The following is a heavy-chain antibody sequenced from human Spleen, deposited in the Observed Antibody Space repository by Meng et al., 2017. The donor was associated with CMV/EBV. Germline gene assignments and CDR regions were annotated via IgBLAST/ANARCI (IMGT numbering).Heavy chain of an antibody. V-gene: IGHV1-2*02. Sequence: ASVKVSCKASGYTFTGYYMHWVRQAPGQGLEWKGWINPNSGGTNYAQKFQGRVTMTRDTSISTAYMELSRLRSDDTAVFYCARGGTTIIGAFDIWGQGTMVTVSS. CDR2: INPNSGGT. D-gene: IGHD1-7*01. J-gene: IGHJ3*02. CDR3: ARGGTTIIGAFDI. CDR1: GYTFTGYY.